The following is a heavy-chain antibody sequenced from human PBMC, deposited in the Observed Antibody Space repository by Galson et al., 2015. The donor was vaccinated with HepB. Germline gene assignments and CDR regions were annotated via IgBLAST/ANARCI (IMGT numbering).Heavy chain of an antibody. CDR3: ARGGYARSYPIDY. Sequence: SVKVSCKASGSTFTSYAMHWVRQAPGQRLEWMGWINAGNGNTKYSQKFQGRVTITRDTSASTAYMELSSLRSEDTAVYYCARGGYARSYPIDYWGQGTLVTVSS. CDR1: GSTFTSYA. J-gene: IGHJ4*02. D-gene: IGHD1-26*01. CDR2: INAGNGNT. V-gene: IGHV1-3*01.